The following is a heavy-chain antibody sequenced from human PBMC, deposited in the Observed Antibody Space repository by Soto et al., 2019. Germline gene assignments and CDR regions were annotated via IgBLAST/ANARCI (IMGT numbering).Heavy chain of an antibody. CDR3: AIRTGQLAIISEFDGDWFFEV. J-gene: IGHJ2*01. V-gene: IGHV1-2*02. Sequence: GASVKVSCKASGYTFTDYYSHWVRQAPGQGLEWVGWINPDSGGTNLAQRFQGRVTMTSDTSINTAYMELSSLRSDDTAVYYCAIRTGQLAIISEFDGDWFFEVWGRGTLVTVSS. CDR1: GYTFTDYY. CDR2: INPDSGGT. D-gene: IGHD2-2*01.